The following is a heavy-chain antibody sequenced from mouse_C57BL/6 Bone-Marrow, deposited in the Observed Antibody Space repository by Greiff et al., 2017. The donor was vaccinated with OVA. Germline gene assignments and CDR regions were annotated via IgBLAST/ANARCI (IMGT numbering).Heavy chain of an antibody. CDR2: IYPGNSDT. V-gene: IGHV1-5*01. CDR1: GYTFTSYW. J-gene: IGHJ4*01. CDR3: TRSHLLLRGAMDY. D-gene: IGHD1-1*01. Sequence: EVQLQESGTVLVRPGASVKLSCKTSGYTFTSYWMHWVKQRPGQGLEWIGAIYPGNSDTSYNQKFKGKAKLTAVTSASTAYMELSSLTSEDSAVYYGTRSHLLLRGAMDYWGQGASVTGSS.